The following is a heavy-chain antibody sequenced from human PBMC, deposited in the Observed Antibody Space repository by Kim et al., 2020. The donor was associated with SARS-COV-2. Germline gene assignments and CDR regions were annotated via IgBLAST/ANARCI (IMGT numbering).Heavy chain of an antibody. V-gene: IGHV7-4-1*02. J-gene: IGHJ4*02. D-gene: IGHD6-19*01. CDR3: ARGGSGWYA. Sequence: ASVKVSCKASGYSFSNYGMNWVRQAPGQGLEWMGWINVKTGNPTYAQGFAGRFVFSLDTSASTAYLQISRLEAEDTAVYYCARGGSGWYAWGQGTLVTVSS. CDR1: GYSFSNYG. CDR2: INVKTGNP.